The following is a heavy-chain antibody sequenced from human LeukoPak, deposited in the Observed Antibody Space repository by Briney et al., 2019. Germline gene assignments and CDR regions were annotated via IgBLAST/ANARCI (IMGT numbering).Heavy chain of an antibody. J-gene: IGHJ4*02. CDR3: ANYTCTTTSCNRYCDC. CDR2: IGSDGGTT. D-gene: IGHD2-2*01. V-gene: IGHV3-23*01. CDR1: GFNFNIYA. Sequence: GGPLTLSCTASGFNFNIYAMTWIRQLPGKGVEWVSAIGSDGGTTYSADYVKGRFPISRDNSKNTLYLKMNSLRAGDTAVYYCANYTCTTTSCNRYCDCWGQGTVVTVS.